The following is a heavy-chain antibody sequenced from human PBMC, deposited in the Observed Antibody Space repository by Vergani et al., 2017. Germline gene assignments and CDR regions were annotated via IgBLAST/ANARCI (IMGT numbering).Heavy chain of an antibody. Sequence: QVQLVESGGGVVQPGGSLRLSCAASGFTSSSYGMHWVRQAPGKGREWVAFIRYDGSNKYYADSVKGRFTISRDNSKNTLYLQMNSLRAEDTAVYYCAKDFQSVVPAAMGVLYFDYWGQGTLVTVSS. D-gene: IGHD2-2*01. CDR3: AKDFQSVVPAAMGVLYFDY. CDR2: IRYDGSNK. V-gene: IGHV3-30*02. CDR1: GFTSSSYG. J-gene: IGHJ4*02.